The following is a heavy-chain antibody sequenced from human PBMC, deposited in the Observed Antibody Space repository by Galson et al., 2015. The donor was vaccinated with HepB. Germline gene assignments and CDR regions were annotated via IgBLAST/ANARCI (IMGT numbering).Heavy chain of an antibody. Sequence: SLRLSCAASGFTFSSYAMSWVRQAPGKGLEWVSAISGSGGSTYYADSVKGRFTISRDNSKNTLYLQVSSLRAEDTAVYYCARRQGLGYCSSTNCPDAFDIWGQGTMVTVSS. CDR3: ARRQGLGYCSSTNCPDAFDI. V-gene: IGHV3-23*01. J-gene: IGHJ3*02. CDR2: ISGSGGST. D-gene: IGHD2-2*01. CDR1: GFTFSSYA.